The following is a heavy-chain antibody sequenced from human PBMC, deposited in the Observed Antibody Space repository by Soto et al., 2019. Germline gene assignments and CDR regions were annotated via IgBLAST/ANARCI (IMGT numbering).Heavy chain of an antibody. CDR3: ARVPDY. J-gene: IGHJ4*02. CDR2: MYHSGST. D-gene: IGHD2-2*01. CDR1: GGSLSRYY. Sequence: PSETLSLTCTVSGGSLSRYYWSWIRQPPGKGLEWIGYMYHSGSTYYNPSLKSRVTISIDRSKNQFSLKLSSVTAADTAVYYCARVPDYWGQGILVTVSS. V-gene: IGHV4-59*12.